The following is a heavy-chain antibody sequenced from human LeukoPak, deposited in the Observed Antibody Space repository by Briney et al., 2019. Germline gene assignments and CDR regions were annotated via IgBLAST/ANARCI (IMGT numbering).Heavy chain of an antibody. J-gene: IGHJ4*02. V-gene: IGHV3-30-3*01. CDR1: GFTFSSYA. D-gene: IGHD3-16*01. CDR3: RGGATGFDY. Sequence: PGRSLRLSCAASGFTFSSYAMHWVRQAPGKGLEWVAVISYDGSNKYYADSVKGRFTISRDNSKNTLYLQMNSLRAEDTAVYYCRGGATGFDYWGQGTLVTVSS. CDR2: ISYDGSNK.